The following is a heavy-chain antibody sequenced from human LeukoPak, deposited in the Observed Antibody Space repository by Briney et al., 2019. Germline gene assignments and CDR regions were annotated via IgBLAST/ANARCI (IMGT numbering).Heavy chain of an antibody. CDR3: AREPDIAVADNYYGMDV. J-gene: IGHJ6*02. CDR1: GYTFTGYY. V-gene: IGHV1-2*02. Sequence: ASVKVSCKASGYTFTGYYMHWVRQAPGQGLEWMGWINPNSGGTNYAQKFQGRVTMTRDTSISTAYMELSRLRSDDTAVYYCAREPDIAVADNYYGMDVWGQGTTVTVFS. D-gene: IGHD6-19*01. CDR2: INPNSGGT.